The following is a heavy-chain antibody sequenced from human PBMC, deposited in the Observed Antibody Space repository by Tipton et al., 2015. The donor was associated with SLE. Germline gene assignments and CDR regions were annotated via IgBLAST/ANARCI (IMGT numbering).Heavy chain of an antibody. J-gene: IGHJ3*02. Sequence: TLSLTCTVSGASISSYYWSWIRQPPGKGLEWIGYIYYSGNTNYNPSLKNRVTISVDTSKTQFSLKLSSVTAADTAVYYCARPTGDKWAFDIWGQGTMVTVSS. D-gene: IGHD7-27*01. CDR2: IYYSGNT. V-gene: IGHV4-59*01. CDR3: ARPTGDKWAFDI. CDR1: GASISSYY.